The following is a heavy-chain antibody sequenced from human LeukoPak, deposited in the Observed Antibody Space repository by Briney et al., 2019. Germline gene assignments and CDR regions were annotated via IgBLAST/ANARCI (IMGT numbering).Heavy chain of an antibody. CDR2: ISSSGGSA. CDR3: AKPHYTAYYYYGMDV. Sequence: PRGSRRLSCAASGFTFSNYAMNWVRQAPGKGLEWVSAISSSGGSAYYADSVKGRFTISRDNSKNTLYLQMNSLRAEDTAVYYCAKPHYTAYYYYGMDVWGQGTTVTVSS. V-gene: IGHV3-23*01. D-gene: IGHD3-10*01. CDR1: GFTFSNYA. J-gene: IGHJ6*02.